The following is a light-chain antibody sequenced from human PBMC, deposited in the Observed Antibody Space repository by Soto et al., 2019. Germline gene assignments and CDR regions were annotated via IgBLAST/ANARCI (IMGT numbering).Light chain of an antibody. CDR3: SSYVASNNFVV. V-gene: IGLV2-8*01. Sequence: QSALTQPPSASGSPGQSVTISCTGTSSDVGGYNYVSWCQQHPGKAPKLIIYEVSQRPSGVPDRFSGSKSGNTASLTVSGLQADDEADYYCSSYVASNNFVVFGGGTKLTVL. CDR2: EVS. CDR1: SSDVGGYNY. J-gene: IGLJ2*01.